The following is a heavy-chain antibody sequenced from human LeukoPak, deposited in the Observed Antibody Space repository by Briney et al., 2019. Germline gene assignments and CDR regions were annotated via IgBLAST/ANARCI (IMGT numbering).Heavy chain of an antibody. V-gene: IGHV5-51*01. CDR1: GYTSTDYY. Sequence: GASVTVSCKASGYTSTDYYIHWVRQAPGQGLEWMGIIYPGDSDTRYSPSFQGQVTISADKSISTAYLQWSSLKASDTAMYYCARPDSSGYYQLWGQGTLVTVSS. D-gene: IGHD3-22*01. J-gene: IGHJ4*02. CDR2: IYPGDSDT. CDR3: ARPDSSGYYQL.